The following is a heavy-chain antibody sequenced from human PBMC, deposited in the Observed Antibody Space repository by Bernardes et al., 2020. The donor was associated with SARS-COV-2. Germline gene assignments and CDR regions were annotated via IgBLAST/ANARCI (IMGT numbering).Heavy chain of an antibody. CDR3: AREVGGLRWNWFDP. CDR1: GFTVSSNY. Sequence: GGSLRLSCAASGFTVSSNYMSWVRQAPGKGLEWVSVIYSGGSTYYADSVKGRFTISRHNSKNTLYLQMNSLRAEDTAVYYCAREVGGLRWNWFDPWGQGTLVTVSS. V-gene: IGHV3-53*04. J-gene: IGHJ5*02. D-gene: IGHD4-17*01. CDR2: IYSGGST.